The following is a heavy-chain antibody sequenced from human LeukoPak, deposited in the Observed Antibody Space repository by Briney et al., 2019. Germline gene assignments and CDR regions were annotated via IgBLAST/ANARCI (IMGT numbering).Heavy chain of an antibody. D-gene: IGHD3-3*01. CDR1: RFTFSNYW. Sequence: PGGSLRLSCVASRFTFSNYWMSWVRQAPGKGLEWVANINQDGSKKPYADSMKGRFTISRDNAKNSLYLQMNSLRAEDTAVYYCARQRYYDFWSGYYIEYYYYYGMDVWGQGTTVTVSS. J-gene: IGHJ6*02. CDR2: INQDGSKK. CDR3: ARQRYYDFWSGYYIEYYYYYGMDV. V-gene: IGHV3-7*01.